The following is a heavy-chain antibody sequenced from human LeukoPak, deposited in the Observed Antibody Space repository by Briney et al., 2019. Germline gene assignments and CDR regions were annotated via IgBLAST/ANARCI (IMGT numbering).Heavy chain of an antibody. Sequence: ASVTVSYKPSRYTFTNYGISWVRQPPGQGLECXXXISAYNGKTNYAQKLKGRVTMTTDTSTSTAYMELRSLRSDDTAVYYCAREGCSSTSCYAGGYWGQGTLVTVSS. CDR1: RYTFTNYG. CDR2: ISAYNGKT. CDR3: AREGCSSTSCYAGGY. V-gene: IGHV1-18*04. D-gene: IGHD2-2*01. J-gene: IGHJ4*02.